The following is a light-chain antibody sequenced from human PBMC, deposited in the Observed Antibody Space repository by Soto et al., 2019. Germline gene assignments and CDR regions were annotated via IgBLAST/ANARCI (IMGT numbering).Light chain of an antibody. CDR2: DAS. J-gene: IGKJ1*01. Sequence: EILLTQSQATLSLSPGERATLSCRASQSVRSSLAWYQQKPGQAPRLLIYDASNRATGIPGRFSGSGSGTDFTLTISNLEPEDFAVYYCQQRSSWPWTFGQGAKVEIK. V-gene: IGKV3-11*01. CDR1: QSVRSS. CDR3: QQRSSWPWT.